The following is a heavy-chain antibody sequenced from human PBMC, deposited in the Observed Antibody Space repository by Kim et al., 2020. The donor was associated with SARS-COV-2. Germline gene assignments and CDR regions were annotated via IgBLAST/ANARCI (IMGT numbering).Heavy chain of an antibody. D-gene: IGHD2-2*01. V-gene: IGHV1-69*13. CDR1: GGTFSSYA. J-gene: IGHJ5*02. CDR2: IIPIFGTA. Sequence: SVKVSCKASGGTFSSYAISWVRQAPGQGLEWMGGIIPIFGTANYAQKFQGRVTITADESTSTAYMELSSLRSEDTAVYYCARSGPRVVPAAMGSGRWFDPWGQGTLVTVSS. CDR3: ARSGPRVVPAAMGSGRWFDP.